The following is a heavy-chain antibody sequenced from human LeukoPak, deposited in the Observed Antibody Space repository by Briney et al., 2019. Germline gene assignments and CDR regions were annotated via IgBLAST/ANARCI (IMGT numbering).Heavy chain of an antibody. Sequence: SETLSLTCTVSGGSISNYCWTWIRQPAGKGLEWIGRIHSSGSTNFNPSLKSRVTMSVDASKNQFSLNLSSVTAADTAMYYCARDIVYNWSHWYFDLWGRGTLVTVSS. CDR3: ARDIVYNWSHWYFDL. CDR2: IHSSGST. D-gene: IGHD1-20*01. V-gene: IGHV4-4*07. CDR1: GGSISNYC. J-gene: IGHJ2*01.